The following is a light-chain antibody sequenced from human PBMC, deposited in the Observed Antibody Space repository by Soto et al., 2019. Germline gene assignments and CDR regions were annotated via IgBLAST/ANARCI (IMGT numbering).Light chain of an antibody. J-gene: IGKJ1*01. CDR2: GAS. V-gene: IGKV3-20*01. CDR3: QQYGSSRT. Sequence: EIVLTQSPGTLSLSPGERATLSCRASQSVSSSYLAWYQQKPGQALRLLIDGASTRATGIPDRFSGSGSGTDFTLTISRLEPEDFAVYYCQQYGSSRTFGQGTKVDIK. CDR1: QSVSSSY.